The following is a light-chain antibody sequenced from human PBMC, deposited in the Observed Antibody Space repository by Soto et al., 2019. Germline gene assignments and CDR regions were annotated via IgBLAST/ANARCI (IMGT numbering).Light chain of an antibody. V-gene: IGLV6-57*04. J-gene: IGLJ2*01. CDR1: SGSIPSNY. CDR3: QSYDSSNVV. CDR2: EDN. Sequence: NFMLTQPHSVSESPGKTVTISCTRSSGSIPSNYVQWYQQRPGSAPTTVIYEDNQRPSGVPDRFSGSIDSSSNSASLTISGLKTEDEADYYCQSYDSSNVVFGGGTKVTVL.